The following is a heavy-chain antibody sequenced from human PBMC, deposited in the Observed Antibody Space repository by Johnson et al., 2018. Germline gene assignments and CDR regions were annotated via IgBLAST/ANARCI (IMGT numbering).Heavy chain of an antibody. CDR1: GFTFGDYA. CDR2: IRSKAYGGKI. Sequence: EVRLVETGGGLVQPGRSLRISCTASGFTFGDYAMRWLRQAPGKGLEWVCFIRSKAYGGKIMSSASVNGTFTISIDDSKSNAYLQMNSLKTEDMTGKGSSDWLLEPRDQNYYMDVWGKGATVTVSS. J-gene: IGHJ6*03. V-gene: IGHV3-49*03. D-gene: IGHD3-9*01. CDR3: SDWLLEPRDQNYYMDV.